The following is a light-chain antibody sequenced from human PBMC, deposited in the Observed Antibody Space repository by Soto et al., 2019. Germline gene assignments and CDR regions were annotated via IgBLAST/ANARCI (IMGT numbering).Light chain of an antibody. Sequence: QSALTQPASVSGSPGQSITISCTGTSSDVGSYNLVSWYQQHPGKAPKLMIYEVTNRPSGVSHRFSGSKSGNTASLTISGLQADDEADYYCSSYTGTPTLVVFGGGTKLTVL. J-gene: IGLJ2*01. CDR1: SSDVGSYNL. CDR3: SSYTGTPTLVV. CDR2: EVT. V-gene: IGLV2-14*02.